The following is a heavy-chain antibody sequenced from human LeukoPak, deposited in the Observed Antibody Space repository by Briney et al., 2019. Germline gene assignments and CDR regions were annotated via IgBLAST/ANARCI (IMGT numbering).Heavy chain of an antibody. V-gene: IGHV3-23*01. Sequence: LPGGSLRLSCEASGFTISNYWMSWVRQAPGKGLEWVSAISGSGGSTYYADSVKGRFTISRDNSKNTLYLQMNSLRAEDTAVYYCAKDGHGQQLAFDYWGQGTLVTVSS. D-gene: IGHD6-13*01. CDR2: ISGSGGST. CDR3: AKDGHGQQLAFDY. J-gene: IGHJ4*02. CDR1: GFTISNYW.